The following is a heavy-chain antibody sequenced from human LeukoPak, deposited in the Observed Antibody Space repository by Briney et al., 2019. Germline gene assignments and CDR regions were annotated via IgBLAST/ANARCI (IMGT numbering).Heavy chain of an antibody. D-gene: IGHD6-13*01. CDR2: INHSGST. CDR1: GGSFSGYY. CDR3: ARASQSIAAAGRGYYLDY. J-gene: IGHJ4*02. V-gene: IGHV4-34*01. Sequence: SETLSLTCAVYGGSFSGYYWSWIRQPPGKGLEWIGEINHSGSTNYNPSLKSRVTISVDTSKNQFSLKLSSVTAADTAVYYCARASQSIAAAGRGYYLDYWGQGTLVTVSS.